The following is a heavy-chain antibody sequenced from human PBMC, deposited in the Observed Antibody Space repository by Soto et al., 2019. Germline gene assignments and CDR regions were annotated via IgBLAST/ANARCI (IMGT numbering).Heavy chain of an antibody. CDR3: ARRAREYYGMDV. CDR2: IYYIGST. CDR1: GGSISSSSYY. V-gene: IGHV4-39*01. Sequence: SETLSLTCTVSGGSISSSSYYWGWIRQPPGKGLEWIGSIYYIGSTYYNPSLKSRVTISVDTSKNQFSLRLSSVTAADTAVYYVARRAREYYGMDVWGKGTTVTVTS. J-gene: IGHJ6*04.